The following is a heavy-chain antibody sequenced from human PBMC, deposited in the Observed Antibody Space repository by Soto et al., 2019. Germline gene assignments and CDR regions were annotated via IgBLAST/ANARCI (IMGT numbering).Heavy chain of an antibody. Sequence: QVPLVQSGAEVKKPGASVKVSCKASGYTFTSYGISWVRQAPGQGLEWMGWISAYNGNTNYAQKLQGRVTMTTDTSTSTAYMELRSLRSDDTAVYYCARDRFAGYCSGRSCIPGGWFDPWGQGTLVTVSS. D-gene: IGHD2-15*01. J-gene: IGHJ5*02. CDR2: ISAYNGNT. CDR3: ARDRFAGYCSGRSCIPGGWFDP. V-gene: IGHV1-18*01. CDR1: GYTFTSYG.